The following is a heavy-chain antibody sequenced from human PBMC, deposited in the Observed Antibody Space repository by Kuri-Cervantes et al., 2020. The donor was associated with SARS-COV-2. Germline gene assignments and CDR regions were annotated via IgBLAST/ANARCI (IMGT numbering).Heavy chain of an antibody. V-gene: IGHV3-30-3*01. J-gene: IGHJ4*02. Sequence: GESLKISCAASGFTFSSYAMHWVRQAPGKGLEWVAVILYDGSNKYYADSVKGRFTISIDNSKNTLYLQMNSLRAEDTAVYYCARDTRRRSGNLPFDYWGQGTLVTVSS. CDR1: GFTFSSYA. CDR2: ILYDGSNK. CDR3: ARDTRRRSGNLPFDY. D-gene: IGHD3-3*01.